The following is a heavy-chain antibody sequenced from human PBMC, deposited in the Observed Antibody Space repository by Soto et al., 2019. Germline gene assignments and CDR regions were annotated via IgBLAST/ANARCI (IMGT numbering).Heavy chain of an antibody. Sequence: GASVKVSCKASGYSFTRYGIAWARQAPGQGLEWMGWINTYNGNTNYAQNLQGRVTLTTDTSTSTAYMELTSLRSNDTAIYYCAMVEVYVTPSPQDVWGQGTTVTV. D-gene: IGHD3-16*01. V-gene: IGHV1-18*01. CDR3: AMVEVYVTPSPQDV. J-gene: IGHJ6*02. CDR1: GYSFTRYG. CDR2: INTYNGNT.